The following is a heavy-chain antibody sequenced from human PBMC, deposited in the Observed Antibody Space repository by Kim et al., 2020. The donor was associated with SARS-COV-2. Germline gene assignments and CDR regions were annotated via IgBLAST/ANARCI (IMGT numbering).Heavy chain of an antibody. CDR1: GGSFSGYY. Sequence: SETLSLTCAVYGGSFSGYYWSWIRQPPGKGLEWIGEINHSGSTNYNPSLKSRVTISVDTSKNQFSLKLSSVTAADTAVYYCARADTMIVVVITTWAFDI. CDR3: ARADTMIVVVITTWAFDI. CDR2: INHSGST. V-gene: IGHV4-34*01. D-gene: IGHD3-22*01. J-gene: IGHJ3*02.